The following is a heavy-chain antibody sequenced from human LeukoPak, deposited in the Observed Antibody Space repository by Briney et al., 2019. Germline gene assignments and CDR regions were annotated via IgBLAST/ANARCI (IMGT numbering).Heavy chain of an antibody. J-gene: IGHJ5*02. Sequence: SETLSLTCAVYGGSFSGYYWSWIRRPPGKGLEWIGEINHSGSTNYNPSLKSRVTISVDTSKNQFSLKLSSVTAADTAVYYCARTKGSSSYTGTYNWFDPWGQGTLVTVSS. D-gene: IGHD3-16*02. CDR3: ARTKGSSSYTGTYNWFDP. CDR1: GGSFSGYY. V-gene: IGHV4-34*01. CDR2: INHSGST.